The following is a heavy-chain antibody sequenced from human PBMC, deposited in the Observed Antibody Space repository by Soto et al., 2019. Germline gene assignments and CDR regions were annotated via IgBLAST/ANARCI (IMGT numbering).Heavy chain of an antibody. CDR2: IYYRGST. CDR3: ARDGREASGMDV. CDR1: GGSISSHY. Sequence: PXETLSLTCTVAGGSISSHYWSWVRQAPGKGLEWIGHIYYRGSTNYNPSLRSRSTISVDTSKNQFSLKLNSVTTADAAVYYCARDGREASGMDVWGQGTKVTVSS. J-gene: IGHJ6*02. V-gene: IGHV4-59*11. D-gene: IGHD1-26*01.